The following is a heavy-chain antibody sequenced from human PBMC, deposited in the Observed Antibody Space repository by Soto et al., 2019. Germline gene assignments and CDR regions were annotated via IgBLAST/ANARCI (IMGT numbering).Heavy chain of an antibody. CDR2: ISSSSSYI. J-gene: IGHJ6*04. Sequence: SGGSLRLSCAASGFTFSSYSMNWVRQAPGKGLEWVSSISSSSSYIYYADSVKGRFTISRDNAKNSLYLQMNSLRAEDTAVYYCARDRTIFGVVIKMDVWGKGTTVTVSS. CDR3: ARDRTIFGVVIKMDV. CDR1: GFTFSSYS. V-gene: IGHV3-21*01. D-gene: IGHD3-3*01.